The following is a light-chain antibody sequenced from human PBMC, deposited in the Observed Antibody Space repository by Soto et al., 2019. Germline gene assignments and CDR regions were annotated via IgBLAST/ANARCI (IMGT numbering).Light chain of an antibody. J-gene: IGLJ3*02. Sequence: QSVLTQPPSVSGAPGQRVTISCTGSSSNIGAGYDVHWYQQSPGTAPKLLIYGNSNRPSGVPDRFSGSKSGTSASLAITGLQAEDEADYYCQSYDSSLSGYWVFGGGTQLTVL. CDR2: GNS. CDR1: SSNIGAGYD. V-gene: IGLV1-40*01. CDR3: QSYDSSLSGYWV.